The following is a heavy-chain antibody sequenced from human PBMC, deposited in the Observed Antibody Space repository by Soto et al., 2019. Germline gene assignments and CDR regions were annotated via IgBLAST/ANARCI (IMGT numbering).Heavy chain of an antibody. CDR1: GFSFRSYY. D-gene: IGHD3-10*01. J-gene: IGHJ4*02. V-gene: IGHV3-21*06. CDR2: ISPSSSFI. Sequence: GGSLRLSCAASGFSFRSYYMNWVRQAPGRGLQWVSSISPSSSFINYADSLKGRFTISRDNAKNSVYLQINSLSAEDTAVYYCARVGTDYGSGSPYYSDSWGQGTLVTVSS. CDR3: ARVGTDYGSGSPYYSDS.